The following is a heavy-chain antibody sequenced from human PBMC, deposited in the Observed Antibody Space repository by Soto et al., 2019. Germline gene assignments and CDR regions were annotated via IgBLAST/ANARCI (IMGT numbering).Heavy chain of an antibody. CDR2: ISYDGSSK. V-gene: IGHV3-30-3*02. CDR3: AKYGSGSYSQFQH. CDR1: GFTFSSYA. Sequence: GGSLRLSCAASGFTFSSYAMHWVRQAPGKGLEWVAVISYDGSSKYYADSVKGRFTISRDNSKNTLYLQMNSLRAEDTAVYYCAKYGSGSYSQFQHWGQGTLVTVSS. J-gene: IGHJ1*01. D-gene: IGHD3-10*01.